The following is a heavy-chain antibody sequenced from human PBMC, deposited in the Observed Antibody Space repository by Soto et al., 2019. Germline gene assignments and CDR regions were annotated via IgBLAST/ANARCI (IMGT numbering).Heavy chain of an antibody. D-gene: IGHD4-17*01. J-gene: IGHJ6*02. CDR3: ARVRPTDYVGNYNNGMDV. V-gene: IGHV1-69*01. Sequence: QVQLVQSGAEVKKPGSSVKVSCKASGGTLSNYAFTWVRQAPGQGLEWMGGIFPIFNTANYAQKFQGRVTITADESTSTAYMEVNSLRSEDTAVYYCARVRPTDYVGNYNNGMDVWGQGTKVTVSS. CDR1: GGTLSNYA. CDR2: IFPIFNTA.